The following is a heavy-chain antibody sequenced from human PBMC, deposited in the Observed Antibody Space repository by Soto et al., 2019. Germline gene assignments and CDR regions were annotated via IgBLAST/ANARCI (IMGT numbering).Heavy chain of an antibody. J-gene: IGHJ6*02. V-gene: IGHV1-2*04. Sequence: ASVKVSCKASGYTFTGYYMHWVRQAPGQGLEWMGWINPNSGGTNYAQKFQGWVTMTRDTSISTAYMELSRLRSDDTAVYYCARGFVVVPAWYYYYYGMDVWGQGTTVTVSS. D-gene: IGHD2-2*01. CDR2: INPNSGGT. CDR1: GYTFTGYY. CDR3: ARGFVVVPAWYYYYYGMDV.